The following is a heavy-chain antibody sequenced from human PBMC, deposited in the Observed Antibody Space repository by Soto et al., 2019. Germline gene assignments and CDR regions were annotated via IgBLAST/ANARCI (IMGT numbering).Heavy chain of an antibody. J-gene: IGHJ5*02. Sequence: QVQLVESGGGVVQSGRTLRLSCAASGFIFSSYGMHWVRQAPGKGLEWMAGISYDGSNKQYADSVKGRLTISRDNSKNTVYRKMNSLKLEDTAVYYCAKDWGAAAGFYNWFDPWGQGTLVAVSS. D-gene: IGHD6-13*01. V-gene: IGHV3-30*18. CDR2: ISYDGSNK. CDR1: GFIFSSYG. CDR3: AKDWGAAAGFYNWFDP.